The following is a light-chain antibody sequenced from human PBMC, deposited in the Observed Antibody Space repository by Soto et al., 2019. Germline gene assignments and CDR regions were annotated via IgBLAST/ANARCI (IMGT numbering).Light chain of an antibody. V-gene: IGLV2-11*01. Sequence: QSALTQPRSVSGSPGQSVTVSCTVSVSDVGGYIYVSWYQHHPGKAPKLIIYDVNKRPSGVSHRFSGSKSGNTASLTISGLQAEDEADYYCCSYTITSAYWVFGGGTKVTVL. CDR3: CSYTITSAYWV. CDR1: VSDVGGYIY. CDR2: DVN. J-gene: IGLJ3*02.